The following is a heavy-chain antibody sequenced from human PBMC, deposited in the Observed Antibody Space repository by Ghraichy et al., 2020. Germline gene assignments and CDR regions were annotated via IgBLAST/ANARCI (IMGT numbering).Heavy chain of an antibody. CDR1: GFTFRNYV. J-gene: IGHJ4*02. Sequence: ESLNISCAASGFTFRNYVMSWVRQAPGKGLEWVSTLTSSGGATYYADSVKGRFTISRDNSKDTLYLQMNSLRAEDTAVYYCAKDAVVVVTTLSFDYLGQGTLVTVSS. CDR3: AKDAVVVVTTLSFDY. CDR2: LTSSGGAT. V-gene: IGHV3-23*01. D-gene: IGHD2-21*02.